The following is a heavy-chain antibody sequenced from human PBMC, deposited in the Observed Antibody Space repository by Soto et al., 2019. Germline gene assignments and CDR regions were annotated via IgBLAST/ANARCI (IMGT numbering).Heavy chain of an antibody. CDR3: ARGGWTTGGYYYYYYGMDV. V-gene: IGHV4-34*01. CDR1: GGSFSGYY. Sequence: SETLSLTCAVYGGSFSGYYWSWIRQPPGKGLEWIGEINHSGSTNYNPSLKSRVTISVDTSKNQFSLKLSSVTAADTAVYHCARGGWTTGGYYYYYYGMDVWGQGTTVTVSS. CDR2: INHSGST. D-gene: IGHD4-17*01. J-gene: IGHJ6*02.